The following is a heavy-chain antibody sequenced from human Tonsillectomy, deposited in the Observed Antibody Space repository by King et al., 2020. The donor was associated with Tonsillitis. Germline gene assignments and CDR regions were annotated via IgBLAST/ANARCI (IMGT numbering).Heavy chain of an antibody. V-gene: IGHV3-33*01. CDR1: GFTFRIYG. Sequence: VQLVESGGGVVQPGRSLRLSCAASGFTFRIYGMHWVRHAPSKGLEWVAVIWYDESNNYYVDSVKGRFTISRDNSKNTLYLQMNSLRAEDTAVYYCARGTYDSSGYYLGSLDYWGQGTLVTVSS. D-gene: IGHD3-22*01. CDR2: IWYDESNN. J-gene: IGHJ4*02. CDR3: ARGTYDSSGYYLGSLDY.